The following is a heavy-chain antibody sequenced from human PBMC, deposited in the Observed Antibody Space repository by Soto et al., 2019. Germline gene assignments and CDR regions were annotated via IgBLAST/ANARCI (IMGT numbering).Heavy chain of an antibody. CDR2: IYYSGST. CDR1: GGSISSSSYY. J-gene: IGHJ5*02. CDR3: ARLGGPPGYCSGGSCYSATYNWFDP. V-gene: IGHV4-39*01. Sequence: SETLSLTCTVSGGSISSSSYYWGWIRQPPGKGLEWIGSIYYSGSTYYNPSLKSRVTISVDTSKNQFSLKLSSVTAADTAVYYCARLGGPPGYCSGGSCYSATYNWFDPWGQGTLVTVSS. D-gene: IGHD2-15*01.